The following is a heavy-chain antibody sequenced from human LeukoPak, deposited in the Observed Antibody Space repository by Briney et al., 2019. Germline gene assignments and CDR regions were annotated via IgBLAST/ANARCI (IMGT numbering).Heavy chain of an antibody. D-gene: IGHD2-15*01. CDR1: GGSVSSNSSF. CDR3: ARELRRGYATLDY. CDR2: IYNREGT. V-gene: IGHV4-61*01. J-gene: IGHJ4*02. Sequence: KPSDTLSLTCTVSGGSVSSNSSFWNWIRQPPGKGLEWIRYIYNREGTNYNPSLKGRVTISVDTSNNMFSLRLSSVTAADTAVYYCARELRRGYATLDYWGQGTLVTVSS.